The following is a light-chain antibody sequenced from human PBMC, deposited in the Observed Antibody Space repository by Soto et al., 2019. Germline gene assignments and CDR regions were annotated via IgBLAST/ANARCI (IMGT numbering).Light chain of an antibody. CDR3: CSYAGRNKLRV. CDR1: SSDVGGYDY. CDR2: EVN. J-gene: IGLJ1*01. V-gene: IGLV2-8*01. Sequence: QPVLTQPLSASGSPGQSVTISCTGTSSDVGGYDYVSWYQQHPGKAPRLIIFEVNKRPSGVPDRFSGSKSGNTASLTVSGLQAEDEADYYCCSYAGRNKLRVFGNG.